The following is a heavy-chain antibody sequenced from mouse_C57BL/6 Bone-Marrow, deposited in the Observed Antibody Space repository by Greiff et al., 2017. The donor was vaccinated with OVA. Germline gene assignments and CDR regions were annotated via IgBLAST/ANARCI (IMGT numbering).Heavy chain of an antibody. D-gene: IGHD2-10*01. J-gene: IGHJ3*01. CDR2: INPYNGGT. Sequence: EVHLVESGPVLVKPGASVKMSCKASGYTFTDYYMNWVKQSHGKSLEWIGVINPYNGGTSYNQKFKGKATLTVDKSSSTAYMELNSLTSEDSAVYYCARSYYGNYDRFAYWGQGTLVTVSA. V-gene: IGHV1-19*01. CDR1: GYTFTDYY. CDR3: ARSYYGNYDRFAY.